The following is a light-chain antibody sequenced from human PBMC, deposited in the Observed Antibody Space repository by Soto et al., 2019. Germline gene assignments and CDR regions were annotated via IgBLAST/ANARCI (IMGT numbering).Light chain of an antibody. CDR2: EVS. V-gene: IGLV2-14*01. CDR1: SSDIGGYNY. Sequence: QSALTQPASVSGSLGQSITISCTGTSSDIGGYNYVSWYQQHPGKAPKLIIYEVSYRPSGVSNRFSASKSANTASLTISGLQAEDEADYYCNSFARSNSLIFGGGTKLTVL. CDR3: NSFARSNSLI. J-gene: IGLJ2*01.